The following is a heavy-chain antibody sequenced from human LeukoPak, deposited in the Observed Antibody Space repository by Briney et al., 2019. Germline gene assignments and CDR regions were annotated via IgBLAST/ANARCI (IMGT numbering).Heavy chain of an antibody. CDR2: ISGSGDST. CDR3: AKDMRLGSSWIFDY. D-gene: IGHD6-13*01. Sequence: GGSLRLSCAASGFSFSSYAMSWVRQAPGKGLEWVSGISGSGDSTYYADSVKGRFTISRDNSKNTLYLQVNTLRAEDTAVYYCAKDMRLGSSWIFDYWGQGTLVTVSS. V-gene: IGHV3-23*01. J-gene: IGHJ4*02. CDR1: GFSFSSYA.